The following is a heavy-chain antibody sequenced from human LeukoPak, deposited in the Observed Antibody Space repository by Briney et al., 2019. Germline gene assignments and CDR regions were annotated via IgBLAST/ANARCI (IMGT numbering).Heavy chain of an antibody. Sequence: GGSLRLSCAASGFTFDDCAMHWVRQAPGKGLEWVSGISWNSGSIGYADSVKGRFTISRDNAKNSLYLQMNSLRAEDTALYYCAKDKMAGPYYFDYWGQGTLVTVSS. CDR3: AKDKMAGPYYFDY. D-gene: IGHD5-24*01. J-gene: IGHJ4*02. V-gene: IGHV3-9*01. CDR2: ISWNSGSI. CDR1: GFTFDDCA.